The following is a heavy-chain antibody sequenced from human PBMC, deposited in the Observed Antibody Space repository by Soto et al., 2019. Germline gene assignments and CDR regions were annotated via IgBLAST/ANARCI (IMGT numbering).Heavy chain of an antibody. CDR1: GYILRDLS. CDR3: ATSSRTQFEVPDVASDI. J-gene: IGHJ3*02. Sequence: QVHLVQSGAEVKKPGASVKVSCKVSGYILRDLSMHWMRQAPGERPEGMGGFDPEEGETIYAQKFQGRVIMTEDTSADTSYMEVISLRSEDTAVYFCATSSRTQFEVPDVASDIWGPGTTVTVTS. V-gene: IGHV1-24*01. D-gene: IGHD6-6*01. CDR2: FDPEEGET.